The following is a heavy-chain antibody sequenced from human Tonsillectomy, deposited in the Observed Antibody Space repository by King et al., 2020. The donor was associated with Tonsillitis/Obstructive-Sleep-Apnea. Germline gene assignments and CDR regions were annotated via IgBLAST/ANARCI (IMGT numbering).Heavy chain of an antibody. CDR2: IDPSDSYT. Sequence: VQLVESGAEVKKPGESLRISCKGSGYSFTSYWIDWVRQMPGKGLEWMGTIDPSDSYTNYSPSFQGHVTISADKSISTAYLQWSSLKASDTAIYYCARRYFDGHYYYYMDVWGKGTTLTVSS. V-gene: IGHV5-10-1*01. CDR1: GYSFTSYW. CDR3: ARRYFDGHYYYYMDV. D-gene: IGHD3-9*01. J-gene: IGHJ6*03.